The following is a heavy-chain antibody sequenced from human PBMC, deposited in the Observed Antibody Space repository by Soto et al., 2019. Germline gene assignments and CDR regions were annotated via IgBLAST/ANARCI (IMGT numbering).Heavy chain of an antibody. V-gene: IGHV4-39*01. CDR2: ISHTGVT. CDR3: ARQMRGPIPDFGWFSPVTS. CDR1: GDSVTSDDSY. J-gene: IGHJ5*02. Sequence: QLRLQESGPRLLKPSGTPSLTCTVSGDSVTSDDSYWGWIRRPPGQGLEWIGTISHTGVTFYNPPLKTRCTAYLAASKNQFTLKLASMTAADAGVSLCARQMRGPIPDFGWFSPVTSWGQGILVTVSS. D-gene: IGHD3-9*01.